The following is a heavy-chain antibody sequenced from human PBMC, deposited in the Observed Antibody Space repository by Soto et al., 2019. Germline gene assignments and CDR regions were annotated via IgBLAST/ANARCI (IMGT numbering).Heavy chain of an antibody. CDR2: IYYSGST. J-gene: IGHJ4*02. D-gene: IGHD2-21*02. CDR1: GGFVSSGNYY. Sequence: LSLTCTVSGGFVSSGNYYWSWIRQPPGKGLEWIAYIYYSGSTNYNPSLKSRVTLSVDTSKNQFSLKLTSVTAADTAVYYCARGLPPRAVTARGDFDYWGQGTLVTVSS. CDR3: ARGLPPRAVTARGDFDY. V-gene: IGHV4-61*01.